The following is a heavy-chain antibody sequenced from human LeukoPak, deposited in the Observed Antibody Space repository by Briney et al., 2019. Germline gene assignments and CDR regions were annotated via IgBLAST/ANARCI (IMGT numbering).Heavy chain of an antibody. Sequence: ASVKVSCKASGYTFTSYGISWVRQAPGQGLEWMGWISAFNGNTNYAQKLQGRVTMTTDTSTSTAYMELRSLRSDDTAVYYCARVGGGGILLWFGELYFDYWGQGTLVTVSS. CDR1: GYTFTSYG. D-gene: IGHD3-10*01. J-gene: IGHJ4*02. CDR3: ARVGGGGILLWFGELYFDY. CDR2: ISAFNGNT. V-gene: IGHV1-18*01.